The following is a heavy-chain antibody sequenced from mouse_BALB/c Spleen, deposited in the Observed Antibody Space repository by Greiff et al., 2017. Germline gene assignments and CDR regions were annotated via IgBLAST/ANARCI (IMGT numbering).Heavy chain of an antibody. V-gene: IGHV5-4*02. CDR1: GFTFSDYY. CDR3: ARDPYYRYDEGAMDY. J-gene: IGHJ4*01. Sequence: EVMLVESGGGLVKPGGSLKLSCAASGFTFSDYYMYWVRQTPEKRLEWVATISDGGSYTYYPDSVKGRFTISRDNAKNNLYLQMSSLKSEDTAMYYCARDPYYRYDEGAMDYWGQGTSVTVSS. D-gene: IGHD2-14*01. CDR2: ISDGGSYT.